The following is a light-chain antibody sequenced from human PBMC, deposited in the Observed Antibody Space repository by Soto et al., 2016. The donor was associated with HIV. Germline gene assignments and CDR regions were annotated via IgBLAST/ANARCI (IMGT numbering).Light chain of an antibody. CDR1: QGISNY. J-gene: IGKJ1*01. CDR2: AAS. CDR3: QQYNSYSPA. Sequence: DIQMTQSPSSLSASVGDRVTITCRASQGISNYLAWYQQKPGKVPKLLIYAASTLQSGVTSRFRGSGSGTDFTLTISGLQPEDVATYYCQQYNSYSPAFGQGTKVEIK. V-gene: IGKV1-27*01.